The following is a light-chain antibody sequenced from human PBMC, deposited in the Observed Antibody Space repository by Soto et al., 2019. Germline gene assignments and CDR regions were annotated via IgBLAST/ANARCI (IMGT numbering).Light chain of an antibody. CDR1: SSDVGGYNY. V-gene: IGLV2-14*01. J-gene: IGLJ1*01. CDR3: SSYTSSSTLDV. Sequence: QSVLTQPASVSGSTGQPITISCTGTSSDVGGYNYVSWYQQHPGKAPKLMIYEVSNRPSGDSNRFSGSKSGNTASLTISGLQAEDEADYYCSSYTSSSTLDVFGTGTKV. CDR2: EVS.